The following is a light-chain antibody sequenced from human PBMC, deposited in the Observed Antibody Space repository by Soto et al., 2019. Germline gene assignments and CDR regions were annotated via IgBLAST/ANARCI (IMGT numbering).Light chain of an antibody. Sequence: EIVMTQSPATLSVSPGERATLSCGASQSVSSNLAWYQQKPGQAPRLLIYGASTRATGIPARFSGSGSGTEFSLTISSLQSEDFAVYYCQQYDNWPPFTFGQGTKLEIQ. CDR2: GAS. J-gene: IGKJ2*01. CDR3: QQYDNWPPFT. V-gene: IGKV3-15*01. CDR1: QSVSSN.